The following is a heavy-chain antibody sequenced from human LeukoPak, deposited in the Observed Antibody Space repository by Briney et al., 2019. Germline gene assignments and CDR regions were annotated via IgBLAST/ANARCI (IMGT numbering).Heavy chain of an antibody. CDR2: IRYDGSNK. J-gene: IGHJ4*02. V-gene: IGHV3-30*02. Sequence: PGGSLRLSCAASGFTFSSYGMHWVRQAPGKGLEWVAFIRYDGSNKYYADSVKGRFTISRDNSKNTLCLQMNSLRAEDTAVYYCAKDGRVLRYFDWSTLDYWGQGTLVTVSS. CDR1: GFTFSSYG. D-gene: IGHD3-9*01. CDR3: AKDGRVLRYFDWSTLDY.